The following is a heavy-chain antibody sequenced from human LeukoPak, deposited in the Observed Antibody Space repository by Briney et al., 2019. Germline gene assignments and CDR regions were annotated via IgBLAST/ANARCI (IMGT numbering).Heavy chain of an antibody. J-gene: IGHJ4*02. CDR1: RYTFTSYD. CDR2: MNPNTGRT. Sequence: GASVKVSCKASRYTFTSYDINWVREAAGHGLEWMGWMNPNTGRTGYAQKFQGRITMTRDTSINTAYMELTKLRSDDTAIYYCARLSQTPDYYTLGGYYYLGYWGQGTPVTVSS. D-gene: IGHD3-10*01. V-gene: IGHV1-8*01. CDR3: ARLSQTPDYYTLGGYYYLGY.